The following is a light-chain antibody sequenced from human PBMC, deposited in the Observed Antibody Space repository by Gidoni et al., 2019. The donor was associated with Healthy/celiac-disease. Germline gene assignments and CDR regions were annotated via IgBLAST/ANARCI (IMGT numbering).Light chain of an antibody. J-gene: IGKJ3*01. V-gene: IGKV3-11*01. CDR3: QQRSNWVT. CDR2: DAS. Sequence: EIVLTQSPATLSLSPGERAPLSCRASQSVSSYLAWYQQKPGQAPRLLIYDASNRATGTPARFSGSGSGTDFTLTISSLEPEDFAVYYCQQRSNWVTFGPGTKVDIK. CDR1: QSVSSY.